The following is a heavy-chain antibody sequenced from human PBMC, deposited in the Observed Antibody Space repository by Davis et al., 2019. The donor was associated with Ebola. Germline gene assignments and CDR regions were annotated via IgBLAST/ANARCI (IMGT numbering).Heavy chain of an antibody. CDR2: INHSGTT. J-gene: IGHJ5*02. CDR1: GGSFSAYY. Sequence: MPGGSLRLSCAVYGGSFSAYYWTWIRQPPGKGLEWLGEINHSGTTNYNPSLKSRVIISVDTSKNQFSLRLSSVTAADTAVYYCARSNWFDPWGQGTLVTVSS. V-gene: IGHV4-34*01. CDR3: ARSNWFDP.